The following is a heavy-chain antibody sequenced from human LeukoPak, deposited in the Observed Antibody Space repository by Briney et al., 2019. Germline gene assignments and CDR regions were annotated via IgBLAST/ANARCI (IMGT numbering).Heavy chain of an antibody. Sequence: ASVKVSCKASGYTFTSYDINWVRQATRQGLEWMGWMNPNSGNTGYAQKFQGRVTITRNTSISTAYMELSSLRSEDTAVYYCARGGGDYDSSGYVDYWGQGTLVTVSS. V-gene: IGHV1-8*03. CDR1: GYTFTSYD. D-gene: IGHD3-22*01. J-gene: IGHJ4*02. CDR3: ARGGGDYDSSGYVDY. CDR2: MNPNSGNT.